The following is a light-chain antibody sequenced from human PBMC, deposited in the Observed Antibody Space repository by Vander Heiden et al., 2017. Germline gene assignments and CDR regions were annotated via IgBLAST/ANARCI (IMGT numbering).Light chain of an antibody. J-gene: IGKJ3*01. Sequence: EIVLTQSPGPLSLSPGERATLSCRASQSVSSSCLAWYQQKPGQAPRLLIYGASSRATGIPDRFSGSGSGTDVTLTISRLEPEDVAVYYCQQYGRSFGPGTKVEIK. CDR2: GAS. CDR1: QSVSSSC. V-gene: IGKV3-20*01. CDR3: QQYGRS.